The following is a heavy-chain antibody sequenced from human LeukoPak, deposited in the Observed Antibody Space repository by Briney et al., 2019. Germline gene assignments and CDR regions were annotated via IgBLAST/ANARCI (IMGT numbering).Heavy chain of an antibody. V-gene: IGHV4-61*02. J-gene: IGHJ5*02. D-gene: IGHD3-10*01. CDR3: AREEYYYGSGSYYWFDP. CDR1: GGSISSGSYY. Sequence: PSETLSLTCTVSGGSISSGSYYWSWIRQPAGKGLEWIGRIYTSGSTNYNPSLKSRVTISVDTSKNQFSLKLSSVTAADTAVYYCAREEYYYGSGSYYWFDPWGQGTLVTVSS. CDR2: IYTSGST.